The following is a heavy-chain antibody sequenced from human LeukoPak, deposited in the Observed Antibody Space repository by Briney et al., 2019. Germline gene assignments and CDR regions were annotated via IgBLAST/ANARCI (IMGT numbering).Heavy chain of an antibody. CDR1: GDSINNYY. CDR3: ARSYGGNAFDI. J-gene: IGHJ3*02. CDR2: IYYSGNT. V-gene: IGHV4-59*08. D-gene: IGHD4-23*01. Sequence: SETLSLTCTVSGDSINNYYWSWIRQPPGRGLEWIGYIYYSGNTNYNPSLRSRVTISVDTSEKQFSLKLSSVTAADTAVYYCARSYGGNAFDIWGQGTMVTVSS.